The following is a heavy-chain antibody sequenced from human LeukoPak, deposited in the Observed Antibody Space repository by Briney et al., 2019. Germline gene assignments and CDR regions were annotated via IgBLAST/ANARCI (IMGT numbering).Heavy chain of an antibody. CDR2: IYTSGST. CDR3: ARGRVEMATIDFDY. Sequence: SQTLSLTCTVSGVSISSGSYYWSWIRQPAGKGLEWIGRIYTSGSTNYNPSLKSRVTISVDTSKNQFSLKLSSVTAADTAMYYCARGRVEMATIDFDYWGQGTLVTVSS. D-gene: IGHD5-24*01. V-gene: IGHV4-61*02. J-gene: IGHJ4*02. CDR1: GVSISSGSYY.